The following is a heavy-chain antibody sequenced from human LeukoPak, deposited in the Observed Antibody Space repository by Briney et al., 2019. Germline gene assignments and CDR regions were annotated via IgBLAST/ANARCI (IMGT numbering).Heavy chain of an antibody. Sequence: SQTLSLTCTVSGGSISSGGYYWSWIRQHPGKGLEWIGYIYSSGSTYYNPSLKSRVTISVDTSKNQFSLKLSSVIAADTAVYYCARETRVAAAGHYSGSYYMDVWGKGTTVTVSS. CDR2: IYSSGST. V-gene: IGHV4-31*03. CDR3: ARETRVAAAGHYSGSYYMDV. CDR1: GGSISSGGYY. D-gene: IGHD6-13*01. J-gene: IGHJ6*03.